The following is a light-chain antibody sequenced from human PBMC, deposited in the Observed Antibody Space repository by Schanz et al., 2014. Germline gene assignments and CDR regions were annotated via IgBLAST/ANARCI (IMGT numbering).Light chain of an antibody. J-gene: IGKJ1*01. CDR2: GAS. V-gene: IGKV3-15*01. Sequence: EIVMTQSPATLSVSPGERATLSCRASQSVSSNLAWYQQKPGQAPRLLIYGASTRATGIPARFRGSGSGTDFILTISSLQSEDFAVYYCQQYNNWLTWTFGQGTKVEIK. CDR1: QSVSSN. CDR3: QQYNNWLTWT.